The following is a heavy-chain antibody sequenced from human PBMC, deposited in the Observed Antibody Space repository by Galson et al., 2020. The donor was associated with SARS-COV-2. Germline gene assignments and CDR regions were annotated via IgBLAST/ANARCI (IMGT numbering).Heavy chain of an antibody. V-gene: IGHV4-39*01. CDR2: IYYSGST. Sequence: SQTLSLTCTVSGGSISSSSYYWGWIRQPPGKGLEWIGSIYYSGSTYYNPSLKSRVTISVDTSKNQFSLKLSSVTAADTAVYYCATRMVIIPHMARGHAFDIWGQGTMVTVSS. CDR1: GGSISSSSYY. J-gene: IGHJ3*02. D-gene: IGHD3-3*01. CDR3: ATRMVIIPHMARGHAFDI.